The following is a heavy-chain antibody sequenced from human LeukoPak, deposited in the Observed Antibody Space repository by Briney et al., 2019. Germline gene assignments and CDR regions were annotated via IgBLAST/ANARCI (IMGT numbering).Heavy chain of an antibody. CDR3: ARDLGTDAYILGSQS. V-gene: IGHV1-69*04. CDR2: IIPMLGMK. D-gene: IGHD3-16*01. J-gene: IGHJ5*02. CDR1: GGIFSSHT. Sequence: GASVKVSCKASGGIFSSHTISWVRQAPGQGLEWMGRIIPMLGMKNYAQKFQGRVTITADISTNTVYMDLSSLKSDDTAVYYCARDLGTDAYILGSQSWGQGTLVTVSS.